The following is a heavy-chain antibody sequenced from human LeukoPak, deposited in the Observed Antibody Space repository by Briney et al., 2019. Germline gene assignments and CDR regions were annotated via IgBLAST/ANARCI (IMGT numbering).Heavy chain of an antibody. J-gene: IGHJ6*02. Sequence: SETLSLTCTVSGGSISSYYWSWIRQPPGKGLEWIGYIYYSGSTNYNPSLKSRVTISVDTSKNQFSLKLSSVTAADTAVYYCARARRMDYGMDVWGQGTTVTVSS. D-gene: IGHD2-8*01. CDR1: GGSISSYY. CDR2: IYYSGST. V-gene: IGHV4-59*01. CDR3: ARARRMDYGMDV.